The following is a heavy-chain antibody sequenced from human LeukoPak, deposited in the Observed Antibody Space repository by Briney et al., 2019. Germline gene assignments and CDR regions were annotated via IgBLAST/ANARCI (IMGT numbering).Heavy chain of an antibody. D-gene: IGHD4-17*01. J-gene: IGHJ4*02. CDR3: AKDRSYGDYDGIDY. CDR1: GFTFRFSNYA. CDR2: IRYDGSNK. Sequence: GGSLRLSCAASGFTFRFSNYAMSWVRQAPGKGLEWVAFIRYDGSNKYYADSVKGRFTISRDNSKNTLYLQMNSLRAEDTAVYYCAKDRSYGDYDGIDYWGQGTLVTVSS. V-gene: IGHV3-30*02.